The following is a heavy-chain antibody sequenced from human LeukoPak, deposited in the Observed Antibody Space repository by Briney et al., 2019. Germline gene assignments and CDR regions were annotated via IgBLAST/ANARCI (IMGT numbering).Heavy chain of an antibody. CDR2: ISAYNGNT. V-gene: IGHV1-18*01. CDR1: GYTFTSYG. CDR3: ARDYERSSSWYYYFDY. J-gene: IGHJ4*02. Sequence: GASVKVSCKASGYTFTSYGISWVRQAPGQGLEWMGWISAYNGNTNYAQKLQGRVTMTTDTSTSTAYMELRSLRSDDTAVYYCARDYERSSSWYYYFDYWGQGTLVTVSS. D-gene: IGHD6-13*01.